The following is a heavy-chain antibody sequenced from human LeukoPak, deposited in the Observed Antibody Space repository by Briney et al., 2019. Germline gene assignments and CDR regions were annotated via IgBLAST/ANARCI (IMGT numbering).Heavy chain of an antibody. CDR2: INAGNGNT. CDR3: ARDKVAGTMDY. Sequence: ASVKVSCKASGYTFTSYAMHWVRQAPGQRLEWMGWINAGNGNTKYPQKFQGRVTITRDTSASTACMELSSLRSEDTAVYYCARDKVAGTMDYWGQGTLVTVSS. D-gene: IGHD6-19*01. CDR1: GYTFTSYA. J-gene: IGHJ4*02. V-gene: IGHV1-3*01.